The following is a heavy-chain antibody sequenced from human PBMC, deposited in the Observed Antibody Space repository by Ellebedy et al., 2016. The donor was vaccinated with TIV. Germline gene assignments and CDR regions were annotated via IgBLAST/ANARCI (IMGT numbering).Heavy chain of an antibody. Sequence: GGSLRLSCAASGFTFRNFAMTWVRQAPGKGLEWVSSISSSGVSTDYADSVRVRVTISRDNSKNTLYLQMNSLRADDSAVYYCAKLDSSGYYYGRFDYWGQGTLVTVSS. CDR1: GFTFRNFA. CDR3: AKLDSSGYYYGRFDY. V-gene: IGHV3-23*01. D-gene: IGHD3-22*01. CDR2: ISSSGVST. J-gene: IGHJ4*02.